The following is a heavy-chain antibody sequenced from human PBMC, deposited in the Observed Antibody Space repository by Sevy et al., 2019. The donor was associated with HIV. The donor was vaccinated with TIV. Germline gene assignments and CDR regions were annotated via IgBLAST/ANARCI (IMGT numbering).Heavy chain of an antibody. D-gene: IGHD2-2*01. CDR1: GFTFSDYY. J-gene: IGHJ3*02. V-gene: IGHV3-11*04. CDR2: ISSSGSTI. Sequence: GGSLRLSCAASGFTFSDYYMSWIRQAPGKGLEWVSYISSSGSTIYYADSVKGRFTISRDNAKNSLYLQMNSLRAEDTAVYYCARDRRWDIVGVPAVSDAFDIWGQGTMVTVSS. CDR3: ARDRRWDIVGVPAVSDAFDI.